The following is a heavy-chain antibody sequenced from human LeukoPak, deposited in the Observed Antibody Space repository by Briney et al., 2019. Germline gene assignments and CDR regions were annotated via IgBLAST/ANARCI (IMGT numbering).Heavy chain of an antibody. V-gene: IGHV1-2*02. CDR3: ASGRVELRYYFDC. CDR1: GYTFTGYY. CDR2: INPNSGGT. Sequence: ASVKISCKASGYTFTGYYMHWVRQAPGQGLEWMGWINPNSGGTNYAQKFQGRVTMTRDTSISTSSMELSRLRSDDTALYYCASGRVELRYYFDCWGQGTLVTVSS. J-gene: IGHJ4*02. D-gene: IGHD1-7*01.